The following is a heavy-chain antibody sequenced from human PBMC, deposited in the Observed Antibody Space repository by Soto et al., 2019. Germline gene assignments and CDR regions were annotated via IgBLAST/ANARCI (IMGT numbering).Heavy chain of an antibody. V-gene: IGHV1-2*02. Sequence: ASVKVSCNSHGYTFTDNYIHWLRQAPGHGLQWLGWINPNSGGPEYLWTFKGRVTFTMDTPTRTDYMDLTRLTTDDTAMYYCARKFAVTTLVNIGSLHFDIWGQGSLVTVSS. J-gene: IGHJ4*02. CDR2: INPNSGGP. D-gene: IGHD4-17*01. CDR3: ARKFAVTTLVNIGSLHFDI. CDR1: GYTFTDNY.